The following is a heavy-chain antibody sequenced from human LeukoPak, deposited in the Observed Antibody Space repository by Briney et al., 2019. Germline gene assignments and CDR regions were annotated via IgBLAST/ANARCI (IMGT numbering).Heavy chain of an antibody. CDR3: ARRAGAYSHPYDY. Sequence: GGSLRLSCAASEFTFGSYGMHWVRQAPGKGLEWVAVISYDGGKKYYADSVKGRFTISRDNSKNTLYLQMNSLRAEDTAVYYCARRAGAYSHPYDYWGQGTLVTVSS. CDR2: ISYDGGKK. CDR1: EFTFGSYG. V-gene: IGHV3-30*03. D-gene: IGHD4/OR15-4a*01. J-gene: IGHJ4*02.